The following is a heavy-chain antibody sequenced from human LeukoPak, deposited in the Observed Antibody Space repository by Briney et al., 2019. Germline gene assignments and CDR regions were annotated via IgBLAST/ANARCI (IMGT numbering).Heavy chain of an antibody. D-gene: IGHD3-22*01. J-gene: IGHJ4*02. Sequence: GGSLRLSCAASGFXFSSYGIHWVRQAPGKGLEWVAVIWYDGSNKYYADSVKGRFTISRDNSKNTLYLQMNSLRAEDTAVYYCARADYYDSSGYADWGQGTLVTVSS. CDR2: IWYDGSNK. V-gene: IGHV3-33*01. CDR1: GFXFSSYG. CDR3: ARADYYDSSGYAD.